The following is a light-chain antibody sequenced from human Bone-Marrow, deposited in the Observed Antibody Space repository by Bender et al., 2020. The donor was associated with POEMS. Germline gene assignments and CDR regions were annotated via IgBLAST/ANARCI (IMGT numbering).Light chain of an antibody. Sequence: QSALTQPASVSGSPGQSITISCNESSSDVGGYNYVSWYQQHPGKAPKLMIYDVSDRPSGVSNRFSASKSGNTASLTISGLQAEDEADYYCSSYAGSSTLFGTGTNVIVL. J-gene: IGLJ1*01. CDR2: DVS. CDR1: SSDVGGYNY. V-gene: IGLV2-14*01. CDR3: SSYAGSSTL.